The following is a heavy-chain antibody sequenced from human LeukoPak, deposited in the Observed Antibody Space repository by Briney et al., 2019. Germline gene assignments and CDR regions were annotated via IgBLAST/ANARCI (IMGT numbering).Heavy chain of an antibody. CDR3: ARGGEHDYVWGSYRPLGAFDI. CDR2: IYYSGST. V-gene: IGHV4-59*01. J-gene: IGHJ3*02. D-gene: IGHD3-16*02. CDR1: GGYISSYY. Sequence: SETLSLTCTVSGGYISSYYWSWIRQPPGKGLEWIGYIYYSGSTNYNPSLTSRVTISVDTSKNQFSLKLSSVTAADTAVYYCARGGEHDYVWGSYRPLGAFDIWGQGTMVTVSS.